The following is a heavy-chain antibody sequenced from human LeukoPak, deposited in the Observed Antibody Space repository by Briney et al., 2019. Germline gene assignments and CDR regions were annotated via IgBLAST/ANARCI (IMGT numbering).Heavy chain of an antibody. V-gene: IGHV3-23*01. J-gene: IGHJ4*02. D-gene: IGHD3-22*01. CDR2: ISGSGPTI. CDR1: GFTFSNHS. CDR3: AKVPPGYDTSGPIDY. Sequence: PGGSLRLSCAASGFTFSNHSMSWVPQPPGKGLEWFSVISGSGPTIYYADSVTGRFTISRENSKNTLYLKMNGLRPEDTALSYCAKVPPGYDTSGPIDYWGQGTLVTVSS.